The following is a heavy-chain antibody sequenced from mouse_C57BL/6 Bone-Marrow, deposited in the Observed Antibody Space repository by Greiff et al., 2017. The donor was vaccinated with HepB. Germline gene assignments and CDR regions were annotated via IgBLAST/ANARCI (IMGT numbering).Heavy chain of an antibody. D-gene: IGHD1-1*01. Sequence: VMLVESGPGLVAPSQSLSITCTVSGFSLTSYGVDWVRQSPGKGLEWLGVIWGVGSTNYNSALKTRLSISKDNSKSQVFLKMNSLQTDDSATYCCASLRYAYWGQGTLVTFSA. V-gene: IGHV2-6*01. J-gene: IGHJ3*01. CDR3: ASLRYAY. CDR1: GFSLTSYG. CDR2: IWGVGST.